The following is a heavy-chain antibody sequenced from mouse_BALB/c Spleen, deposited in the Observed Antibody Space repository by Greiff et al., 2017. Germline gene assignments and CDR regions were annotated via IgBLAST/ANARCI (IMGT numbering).Heavy chain of an antibody. CDR1: GFTFSDYY. D-gene: IGHD1-2*01. V-gene: IGHV5-4*02. CDR3: ARDEDGPLAY. Sequence: LVESGGGLVKPGGSLKLSCAASGFTFSDYYMYWVRQTPEKRLEWVATISDGGSYTYYPDSVKGRFTISRDNAKNNLYLQMSSLKSEDTAMYYCARDEDGPLAYWGQGTLVTVSA. CDR2: ISDGGSYT. J-gene: IGHJ3*01.